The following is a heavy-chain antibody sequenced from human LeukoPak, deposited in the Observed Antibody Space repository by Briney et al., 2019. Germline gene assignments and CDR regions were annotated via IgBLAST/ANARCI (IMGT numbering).Heavy chain of an antibody. J-gene: IGHJ4*02. CDR3: AGFLAVAGTFEAGGLDY. D-gene: IGHD6-19*01. V-gene: IGHV1-69*13. CDR1: GGTFSSYA. CDR2: IIPIFGTA. Sequence: SVKVSCKASGGTFSSYAISWVRQAPGQGLEWMGGIIPIFGTANSAQKFQGRVTITADESTSTAYMELSSLRSEDTAVYYCAGFLAVAGTFEAGGLDYWGQGTLVTVSS.